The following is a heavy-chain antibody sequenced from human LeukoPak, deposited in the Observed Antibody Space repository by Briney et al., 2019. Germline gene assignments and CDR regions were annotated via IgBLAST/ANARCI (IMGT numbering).Heavy chain of an antibody. CDR3: ARDFLPYCGGDCYHDAFDI. CDR1: GFTFSSYS. J-gene: IGHJ3*02. V-gene: IGHV3-48*02. Sequence: GGSLRLSCAASGFTFSSYSMNWVRQAPGKGLEWVSYISSSSSTIYYADSVKGRFTISRDNAKNSLYLQMNSLRDEDTAVYYCARDFLPYCGGDCYHDAFDIRGQGTMVTVSS. D-gene: IGHD2-21*02. CDR2: ISSSSSTI.